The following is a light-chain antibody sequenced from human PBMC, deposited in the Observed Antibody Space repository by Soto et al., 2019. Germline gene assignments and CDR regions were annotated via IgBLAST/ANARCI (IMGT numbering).Light chain of an antibody. V-gene: IGKV3-11*01. CDR3: QRRSNWIT. CDR1: QSVSSY. J-gene: IGKJ5*01. Sequence: EIVLTQSPATLSLSPGERATLSCRASQSVSSYLAWYQQTPGQAPRLLIYDASNRATGIPARFSGSGSGTDFTLTISSLEPEDFAVYYCQRRSNWITFGQGTRLEIK. CDR2: DAS.